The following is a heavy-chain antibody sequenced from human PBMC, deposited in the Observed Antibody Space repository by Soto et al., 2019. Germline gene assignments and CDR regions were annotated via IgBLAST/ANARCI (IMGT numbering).Heavy chain of an antibody. CDR2: IYYSGST. J-gene: IGHJ5*02. Sequence: PSATLSLNYTFQCVSITSTSYYWGCIRQPPGKGLEWIGSIYYSGSTYYNPSLKSRVTISVDTSKNQFSLKLSSVTAADTAVYYCVPGREYQLPDWFAPWGQGTLVTVSS. V-gene: IGHV4-39*01. CDR3: VPGREYQLPDWFAP. D-gene: IGHD2-2*01. CDR1: CVSITSTSYY.